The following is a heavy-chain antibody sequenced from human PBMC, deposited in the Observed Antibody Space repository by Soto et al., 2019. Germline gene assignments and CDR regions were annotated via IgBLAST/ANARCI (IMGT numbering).Heavy chain of an antibody. D-gene: IGHD4-17*01. Sequence: QVQLVESGGGVVQPGRSLRLSCAASGFTFSTYGMHWVRQAPGKGLEWVAIISYDGSNKYYADSVKGRFTISRDHSKNTLYLQMNSLRGEDPAVYYCAKDVSGDYDYFDYWGQGTLVTVSS. J-gene: IGHJ4*02. CDR2: ISYDGSNK. V-gene: IGHV3-30*18. CDR1: GFTFSTYG. CDR3: AKDVSGDYDYFDY.